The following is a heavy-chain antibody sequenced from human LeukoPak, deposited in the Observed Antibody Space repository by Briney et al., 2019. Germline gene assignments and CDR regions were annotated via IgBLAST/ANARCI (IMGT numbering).Heavy chain of an antibody. J-gene: IGHJ3*02. V-gene: IGHV1-24*01. Sequence: GASVKVSCKVSGYTLTELSIHWVRQAPGKGLEWMGGFDPEDGETIYAQKFQGRVTMTEDTSTDTAYMELSSLRSEDTAVYYCATGELRFLEWYPYAFDIWGQGTMVTVSS. CDR3: ATGELRFLEWYPYAFDI. D-gene: IGHD3-3*01. CDR2: FDPEDGET. CDR1: GYTLTELS.